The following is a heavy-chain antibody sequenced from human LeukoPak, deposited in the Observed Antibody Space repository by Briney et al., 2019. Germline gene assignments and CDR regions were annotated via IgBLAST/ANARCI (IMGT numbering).Heavy chain of an antibody. Sequence: SETLSLTCTVSGGSISSYYWSWIRQPAGKGLEWIGRIYTSGSTNYNPSLKSRVTISVDTSKNQFSLKLSSVTAADTAVYYCARGLTVVTPPDYWGQGTLVTVSS. CDR2: IYTSGST. D-gene: IGHD4-23*01. CDR3: ARGLTVVTPPDY. CDR1: GGSISSYY. J-gene: IGHJ4*02. V-gene: IGHV4-4*07.